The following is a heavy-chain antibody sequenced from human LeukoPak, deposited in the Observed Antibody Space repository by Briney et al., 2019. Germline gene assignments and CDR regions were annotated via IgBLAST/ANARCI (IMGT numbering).Heavy chain of an antibody. D-gene: IGHD2-15*01. Sequence: SETLSLTRAVSGASISSGYYWAWVRQPPGKGLEWIASIHGTGNTYYNPPLKSRVTMSLDTSKNHFSLTLKSVTAADTAVYFCASGSGHLFDDWDQGTLVTVSS. CDR2: IHGTGNT. CDR3: ASGSGHLFDD. J-gene: IGHJ4*02. V-gene: IGHV4-38-2*01. CDR1: GASISSGYY.